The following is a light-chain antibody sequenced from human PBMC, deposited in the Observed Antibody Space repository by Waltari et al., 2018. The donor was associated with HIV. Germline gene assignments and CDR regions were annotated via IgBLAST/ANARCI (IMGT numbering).Light chain of an antibody. Sequence: DVQVTQFPSSLSASIGETVTITCRASESISKYLAWYQQKPREAPRLLIYESFRLDSGVPSRFRGFGAGTDFTLIISDVQPEDFATYICQQAKDFPHTFGQGTQVE. CDR1: ESISKY. J-gene: IGKJ2*01. CDR3: QQAKDFPHT. V-gene: IGKV1-12*01. CDR2: ESF.